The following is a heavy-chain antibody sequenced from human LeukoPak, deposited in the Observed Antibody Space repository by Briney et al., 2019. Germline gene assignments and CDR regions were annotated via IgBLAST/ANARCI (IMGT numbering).Heavy chain of an antibody. CDR3: ARDFPAAGILYY. V-gene: IGHV1-18*01. Sequence: ASVKVSCKASGYTFTSYGISWVRQAPGQGLEWMGWISAYNGNTNYAQKLQGRVTMTTDTSTCTAYMELRNLRSDDTAVYYCARDFPAAGILYYWGQGTLVTVSS. D-gene: IGHD6-13*01. CDR1: GYTFTSYG. CDR2: ISAYNGNT. J-gene: IGHJ4*02.